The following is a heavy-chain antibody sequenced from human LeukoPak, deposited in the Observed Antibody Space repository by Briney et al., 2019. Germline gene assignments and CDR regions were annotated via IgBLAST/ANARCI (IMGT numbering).Heavy chain of an antibody. J-gene: IGHJ4*02. V-gene: IGHV1-18*01. D-gene: IGHD1-26*01. CDR2: ISAYNGNT. CDR1: GYSFSNYA. CDR3: AREGGSYYRDLDY. Sequence: ASVKVSCKASGYSFSNYAMNWVRQAPGQGLEWMGWISAYNGNTNYAQKLQGRVTMTTDTSTSTAYMELRSLRSDDTAVYYCAREGGSYYRDLDYWGQGTLVTVSS.